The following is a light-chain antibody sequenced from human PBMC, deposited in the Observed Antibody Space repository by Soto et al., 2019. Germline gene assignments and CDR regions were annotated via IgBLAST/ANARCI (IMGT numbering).Light chain of an antibody. CDR3: QQYGSSPVFT. CDR1: QSVSSSY. CDR2: GAS. J-gene: IGKJ3*01. Sequence: EIVLTQSPGTLSLSPGERATLSCRASQSVSSSYLAWYQQKPGQAPRLLIYGASSRATGIPDRFSGSGFGTDFTLTISRLEPEDFALYYCQQYGSSPVFTFCPGTKVDIK. V-gene: IGKV3-20*01.